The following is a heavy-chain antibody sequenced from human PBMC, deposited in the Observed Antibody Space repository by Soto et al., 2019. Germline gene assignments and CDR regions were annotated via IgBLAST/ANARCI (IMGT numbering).Heavy chain of an antibody. CDR3: ARAVGYYGSGPSGGWFDP. CDR1: GGSISSGDYY. CDR2: IYYSGST. D-gene: IGHD3-10*01. J-gene: IGHJ5*02. V-gene: IGHV4-30-4*01. Sequence: PSETLSLTCTVSGGSISSGDYYWSWIRQPPGKGLEWIGYIYYSGSTYYNPSLKSRVTISVDTSKNQFSLKLSSVTAADTAVYYCARAVGYYGSGPSGGWFDPWGQGPLVTVSS.